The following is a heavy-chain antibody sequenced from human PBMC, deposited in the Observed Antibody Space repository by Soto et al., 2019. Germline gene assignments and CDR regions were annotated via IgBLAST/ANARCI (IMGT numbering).Heavy chain of an antibody. V-gene: IGHV1-3*01. CDR1: GYTFTSYA. CDR3: ARGSLDFWSGSPLFDY. J-gene: IGHJ4*02. D-gene: IGHD3-3*01. CDR2: INGVNGDT. Sequence: ASVKVSCKASGYTFTSYALHWVRQAPGQRLEWMGWINGVNGDTKYSQKFQGRVTITRDTSASTAYMELSSLRSADTAVYHCARGSLDFWSGSPLFDYWAQGSLVPVSS.